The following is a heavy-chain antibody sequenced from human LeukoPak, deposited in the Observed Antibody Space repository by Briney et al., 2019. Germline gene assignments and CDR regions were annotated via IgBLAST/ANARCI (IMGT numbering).Heavy chain of an antibody. CDR2: FDPEDGET. Sequence: GASVKVSCKVSGYTLTELSMHWVRQAPGKGLEWMGGFDPEDGETIYAQKFQGRVTMTEDTSTDTAYMELSSLRSEDTAVYYCATRAGYCSSTSCHYYYYMDVWGKGTTVTVSS. J-gene: IGHJ6*03. D-gene: IGHD2-2*01. CDR1: GYTLTELS. V-gene: IGHV1-24*01. CDR3: ATRAGYCSSTSCHYYYYMDV.